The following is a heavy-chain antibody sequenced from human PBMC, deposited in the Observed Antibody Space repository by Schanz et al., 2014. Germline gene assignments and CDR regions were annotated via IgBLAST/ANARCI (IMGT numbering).Heavy chain of an antibody. CDR2: ISYDGSSK. CDR1: GFTFRSYG. J-gene: IGHJ3*02. CDR3: ARGIITMVRGGDVGAFDI. D-gene: IGHD3-10*01. Sequence: QVQLVESGGGVVQPGRSLRLSCAASGFTFRSYGMHWVRQAPGKGLEWVALISYDGSSKNHADSVQGRFTISRDNCKNALYLQMDSLRAEDTAVYYCARGIITMVRGGDVGAFDIWGQGTMVTVSS. V-gene: IGHV3-33*01.